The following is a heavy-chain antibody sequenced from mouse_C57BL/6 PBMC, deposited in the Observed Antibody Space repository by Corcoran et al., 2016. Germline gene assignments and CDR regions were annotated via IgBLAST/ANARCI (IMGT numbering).Heavy chain of an antibody. J-gene: IGHJ2*01. CDR3: ARGVSYYFAY. Sequence: EVQLQQSGPELVKPGASVKISCKASGYTFTDYYMNWVKQSHGKSLEWIGDINPNNGVTSDNKKFKGRATLTVDKYSSTAYMELRSLTSDDSPVYSCARGVSYYFAYWRQGTTLTDSS. CDR1: GYTFTDYY. V-gene: IGHV1-26*01. D-gene: IGHD2-10*02. CDR2: INPNNGVT.